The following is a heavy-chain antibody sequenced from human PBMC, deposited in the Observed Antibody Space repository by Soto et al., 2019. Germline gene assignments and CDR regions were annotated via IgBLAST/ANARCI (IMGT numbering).Heavy chain of an antibody. Sequence: RAGYSCGGFCLQQRKGLEWIGSISYSGSTYDNPSLKSRVTISVDTSKHQFSLKVSSVTAEDTAVYYCSRGITIFGAVIHSYYYGIDVWAQGTTVT. CDR3: SRGITIFGAVIHSYYYGIDV. D-gene: IGHD3-3*01. V-gene: IGHV4-30-2*03. CDR2: ISYSGST. J-gene: IGHJ6*02. CDR1: RAGYS.